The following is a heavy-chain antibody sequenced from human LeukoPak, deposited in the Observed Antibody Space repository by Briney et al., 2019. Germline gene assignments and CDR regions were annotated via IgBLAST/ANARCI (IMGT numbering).Heavy chain of an antibody. CDR2: ISSSGSTI. V-gene: IGHV3-48*03. CDR1: GFTFSSYE. J-gene: IGHJ5*02. CDR3: ARETFGYSSSWYVRWFDP. D-gene: IGHD6-13*01. Sequence: GGSLRLSCAASGFTFSSYEMNWVRQAPGKGLEWVSYISSSGSTIYYADSVKGRFTISRDNSKNTLYLQMNSLRAEDTAVYYCARETFGYSSSWYVRWFDPWGQGTLVTVSS.